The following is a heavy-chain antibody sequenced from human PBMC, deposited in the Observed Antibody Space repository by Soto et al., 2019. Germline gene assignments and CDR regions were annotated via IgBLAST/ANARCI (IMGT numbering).Heavy chain of an antibody. V-gene: IGHV4-4*02. CDR1: GGSIRSNNW. CDR2: IFHSGST. D-gene: IGHD1-26*01. CDR3: ARVFSGSYSDY. Sequence: QVQLQESGPGLVKPSGTLSLTCAVSGGSIRSNNWWSWVRQPPGKGLEWIGEIFHSGSTNYNPSLNTRXTXLXHKSKNQFSLKLSSVTAADTAVYYCARVFSGSYSDYWGQGTLFTVSS. J-gene: IGHJ4*02.